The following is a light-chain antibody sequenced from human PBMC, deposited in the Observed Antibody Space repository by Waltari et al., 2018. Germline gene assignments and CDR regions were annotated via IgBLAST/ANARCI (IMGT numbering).Light chain of an antibody. J-gene: IGLJ1*01. V-gene: IGLV2-8*01. CDR1: SSDVGGYSY. CDR2: EVY. Sequence: QSALTQPPSASGSPGQSVTISCTGTSSDVGGYSYVSWYQHHPGKAPKLIIYEVYKQPAGVPDRFSGSKSGNTASLTVSGLQAEDEADYYCSSYAGSNNLGVFGTGTKVTVL. CDR3: SSYAGSNNLGV.